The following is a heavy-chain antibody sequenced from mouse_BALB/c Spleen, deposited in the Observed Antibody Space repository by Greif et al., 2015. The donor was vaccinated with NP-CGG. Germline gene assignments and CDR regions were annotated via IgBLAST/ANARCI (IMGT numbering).Heavy chain of an antibody. J-gene: IGHJ4*01. D-gene: IGHD1-2*01. Sequence: DLVKPGASVKLSCKATGYTFTSYWINWIQQRPGQGLEWIGRIAPGSGSTYYIEMLKGKATLTVDTSSSTAYIQLSSLSSEDSAVYVCARYGYYYAMDDWGQGTSVTVSS. CDR1: GYTFTSYW. CDR3: ARYGYYYAMDD. CDR2: IAPGSGST. V-gene: IGHV1S41*01.